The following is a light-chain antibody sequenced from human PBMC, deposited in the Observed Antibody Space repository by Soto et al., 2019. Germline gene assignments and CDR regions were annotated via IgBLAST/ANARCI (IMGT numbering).Light chain of an antibody. J-gene: IGKJ1*01. Sequence: EIVLTQSPGTLSLSPGERATLSCRASQSVSSSYLAWYQQKPGQPPRLLIYVASSRATGIPDRFSGSGYWTDFTLTISRLEPEDFAVYYCQQYGTSPTTFGQGTKVEIK. CDR1: QSVSSSY. CDR2: VAS. CDR3: QQYGTSPTT. V-gene: IGKV3-20*01.